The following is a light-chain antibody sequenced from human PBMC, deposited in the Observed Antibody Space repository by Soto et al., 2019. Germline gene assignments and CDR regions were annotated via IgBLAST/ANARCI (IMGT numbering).Light chain of an antibody. J-gene: IGKJ4*01. CDR3: QQFGSSQLT. CDR1: QSVSSTY. Sequence: EIVLTQSPGTMSLSPGERATLSCRASQSVSSTYLAWYQQKPGQAPRLLIYAATTRATGIPDRFSGSGSGTEFTLTISRLEPEDFALYYCQQFGSSQLTFGGGTNVEIK. V-gene: IGKV3-20*01. CDR2: AAT.